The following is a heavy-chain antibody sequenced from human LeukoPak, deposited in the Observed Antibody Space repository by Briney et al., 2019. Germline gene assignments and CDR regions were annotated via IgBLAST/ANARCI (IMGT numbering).Heavy chain of an antibody. J-gene: IGHJ4*02. Sequence: SQTLSLTCTVSGGSISSGDYYWSWIRQPPGKGLEWTGYIYYSGSTYYNPSLKSRVTISVDTSKNQFSLKLSSVTAADTAVYYCARDLPYGGNRAFDYWGQGTLVTVSS. V-gene: IGHV4-30-4*08. CDR3: ARDLPYGGNRAFDY. D-gene: IGHD4-23*01. CDR1: GGSISSGDYY. CDR2: IYYSGST.